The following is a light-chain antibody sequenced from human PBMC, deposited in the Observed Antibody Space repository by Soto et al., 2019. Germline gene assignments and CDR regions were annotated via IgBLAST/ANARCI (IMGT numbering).Light chain of an antibody. CDR3: LLAYHGVRV. V-gene: IGLV7-46*01. J-gene: IGLJ1*01. Sequence: QTVVTQEPSLTVSQGGTVTLTCCSSTGTVTSGPYPYWFQQKPGQAPKALIYDTSNRLSWTPARFSGSLLVGKAALTLSGAQPVDEAEYYCLLAYHGVRVFGSGTKLTVL. CDR1: TGTVTSGPY. CDR2: DTS.